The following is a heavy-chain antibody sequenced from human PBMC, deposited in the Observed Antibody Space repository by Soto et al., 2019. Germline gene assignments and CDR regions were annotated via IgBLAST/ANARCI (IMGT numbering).Heavy chain of an antibody. CDR3: ARVYYYDSSGYPHGGAFDL. CDR2: IIPIFGTA. D-gene: IGHD3-22*01. V-gene: IGHV1-69*01. Sequence: QVQLVQSGAEVKKPGSSVKVSCKASGGTFSSYAISWVRQAPGQGLEWMGGIIPIFGTANYAQKFQGRVTITADESTSTDYMELRSLRSEDTAVYYCARVYYYDSSGYPHGGAFDLWGQGTMVTVPS. J-gene: IGHJ3*01. CDR1: GGTFSSYA.